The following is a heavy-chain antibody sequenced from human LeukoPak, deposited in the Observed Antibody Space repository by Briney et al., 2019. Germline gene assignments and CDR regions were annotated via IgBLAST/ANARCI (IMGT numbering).Heavy chain of an antibody. CDR3: ARRRYNWNAIDY. CDR1: GFTFSDYY. V-gene: IGHV3-11*01. Sequence: PGGSLRLSCAASGFTFSDYYMSWIRQAPGKGLEWVSYNSSSGSTLYYADSVKGRITISRDNAKNSLYLQMNSLRAEDTAVYYCARRRYNWNAIDYWGQGTLVTVSS. J-gene: IGHJ4*02. D-gene: IGHD1-20*01. CDR2: NSSSGSTL.